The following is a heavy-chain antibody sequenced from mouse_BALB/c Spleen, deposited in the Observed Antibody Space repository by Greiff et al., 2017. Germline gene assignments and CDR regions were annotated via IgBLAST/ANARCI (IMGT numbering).Heavy chain of an antibody. J-gene: IGHJ1*01. CDR3: ARHPELLRLRNWYFDV. CDR1: GFTFSSYT. CDR2: ISNGGGST. V-gene: IGHV5-12-2*01. D-gene: IGHD1-2*01. Sequence: EVKLVESGGGLVEPGGSLKLSCAASGFTFSSYTMSWVRQTPEKRLEWVAYISNGGGSTYYPDTVKGRFTISRDNAKNTLYLQMSSLKSEDTAMYYCARHPELLRLRNWYFDVWGAGTTVTVSS.